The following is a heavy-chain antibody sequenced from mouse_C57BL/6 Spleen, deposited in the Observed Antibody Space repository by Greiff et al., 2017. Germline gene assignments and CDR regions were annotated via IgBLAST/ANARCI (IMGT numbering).Heavy chain of an antibody. CDR3: AKGEKVYGN. CDR1: GFTFSSYA. V-gene: IGHV5-4*03. Sequence: EVKVVESGGGLVKPGGSLKLSCAASGFTFSSYAMSWVRQTPEQRLEWVATISDGGSYTYYPDNVKGRFTISRDNAKNNLYLPMSHLKSEDTAMYYCAKGEKVYGNWGQGTLVTVSA. CDR2: ISDGGSYT. J-gene: IGHJ3*02.